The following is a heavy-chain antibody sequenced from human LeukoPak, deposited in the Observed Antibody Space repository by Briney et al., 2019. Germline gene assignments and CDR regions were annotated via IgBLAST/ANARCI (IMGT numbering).Heavy chain of an antibody. V-gene: IGHV4-59*12. Sequence: SETLSLTCTVSGASISSDYWNWIRQPPGKGLEWIGYIHYTGTTNYNPSLKSRVTISVDTSKTQFSLKLNSVTAADTAVFYCARGLGPIAMFDHWGQGTLVTVSS. CDR2: IHYTGTT. CDR1: GASISSDY. D-gene: IGHD6-6*01. J-gene: IGHJ5*02. CDR3: ARGLGPIAMFDH.